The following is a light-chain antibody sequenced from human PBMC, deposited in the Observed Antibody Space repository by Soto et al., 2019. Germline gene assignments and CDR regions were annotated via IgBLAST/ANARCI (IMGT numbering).Light chain of an antibody. J-gene: IGLJ3*02. CDR2: GNS. V-gene: IGLV1-40*01. CDR3: QSYDSSLSIWV. CDR1: SSNIGAGYD. Sequence: QLVLTQPPSVSGAPGQRVTISCTGSSSNIGAGYDVRWYQQLPGTAPKLLIYGNSDRPSGVPDRFSGSKSGTSASLAITGLQAEDEADYYCQSYDSSLSIWVFGGGTKVTVL.